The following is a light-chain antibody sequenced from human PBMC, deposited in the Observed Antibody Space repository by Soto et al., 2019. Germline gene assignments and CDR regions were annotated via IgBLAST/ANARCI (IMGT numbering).Light chain of an antibody. CDR2: GAS. J-gene: IGKJ1*01. Sequence: DIVMTQSPDSLAVSLGERATLSCRASQSVSSNLAWYQQKPGQAPRLIIHGASSRATGVPDRITGSGSGTDFTLSISRLEPEDFAVYYCQQYGGSTRTFGQGTKV. CDR3: QQYGGSTRT. CDR1: QSVSSN. V-gene: IGKV3-20*01.